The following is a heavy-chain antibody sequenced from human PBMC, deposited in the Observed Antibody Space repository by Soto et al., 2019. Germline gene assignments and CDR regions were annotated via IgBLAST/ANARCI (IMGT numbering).Heavy chain of an antibody. D-gene: IGHD3-3*01. CDR1: GFTFSSYG. J-gene: IGHJ4*02. V-gene: IGHV3-30*18. CDR3: AKDYGYDFWSGYLDY. CDR2: ISYDGSNK. Sequence: PGGSLRLSCAASGFTFSSYGVHWVRQAPGKGLEWVAVISYDGSNKYYADSVKGRFTISRDNSKNTLYLQMNSLRAEDTAVYYCAKDYGYDFWSGYLDYWGKGTLVPVS.